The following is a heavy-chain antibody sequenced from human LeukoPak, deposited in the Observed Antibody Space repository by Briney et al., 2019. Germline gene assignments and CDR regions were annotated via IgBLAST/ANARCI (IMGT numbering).Heavy chain of an antibody. Sequence: SETLSLTCAVYGGSFSGNYWNWIRQPPGKGLEWIGEINQSGSTSYNPSLKSRVSISVDPSKNQFSLRLNSVSPADTAMYFCARGKEDGEQNRRAVGFDAGGQEPLAPVS. CDR3: ARGKEDGEQNRRAVGFDA. J-gene: IGHJ5*02. CDR2: INQSGST. V-gene: IGHV4-34*01. CDR1: GGSFSGNY. D-gene: IGHD3-10*01.